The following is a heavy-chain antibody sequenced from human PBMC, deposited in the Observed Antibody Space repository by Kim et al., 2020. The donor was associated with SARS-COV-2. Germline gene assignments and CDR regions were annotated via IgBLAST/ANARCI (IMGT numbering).Heavy chain of an antibody. J-gene: IGHJ4*02. CDR2: ISYDGSNK. Sequence: GGSLRLSCAASGFTFSSYGMHWVRQAPGKGLEWVAVISYDGSNKYYADSVKGRFTISRDNSKNTLYLQMNSLRAEDTAVYYCAKDLFLGEPGESDYWGQGTLVTVSS. CDR3: AKDLFLGEPGESDY. V-gene: IGHV3-30*18. D-gene: IGHD3-16*01. CDR1: GFTFSSYG.